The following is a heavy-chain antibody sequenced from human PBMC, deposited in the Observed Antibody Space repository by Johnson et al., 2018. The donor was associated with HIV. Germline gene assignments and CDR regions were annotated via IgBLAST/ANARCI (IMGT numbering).Heavy chain of an antibody. D-gene: IGHD3-16*01. CDR3: ASVGRGPMGVAFDV. V-gene: IGHV3-64*01. J-gene: IGHJ3*01. Sequence: VQLVESGGGLVQPGGSLRLSCAASGFTFSSYAMPWVRQAPGKGLEYVSAISSNGGSTYYANSVKGRFTISRYNSKNTLYLQMGRLRAEDMAVYYCASVGRGPMGVAFDVWGQGTMVIVS. CDR1: GFTFSSYA. CDR2: ISSNGGST.